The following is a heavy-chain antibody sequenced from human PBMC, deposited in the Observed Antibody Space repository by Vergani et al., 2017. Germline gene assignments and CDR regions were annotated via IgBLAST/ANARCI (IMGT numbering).Heavy chain of an antibody. CDR1: GGSSSTGGQS. V-gene: IGHV4-61*02. J-gene: IGHJ4*02. D-gene: IGHD6-19*01. Sequence: QVQLQESGPGLVKPSQTLSLTCTVSGGSSSTGGQSWTWLRQSAGKGLEWIGRVYTSGATNYNPSLRSRAIMSVDASKIQFSLMVTSVTAAYTAVYFCARQRPGSGWSPGDFDDWGQGILVTVSS. CDR2: VYTSGAT. CDR3: ARQRPGSGWSPGDFDD.